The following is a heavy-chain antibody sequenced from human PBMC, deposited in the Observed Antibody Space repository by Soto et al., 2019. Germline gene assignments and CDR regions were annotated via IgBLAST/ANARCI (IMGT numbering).Heavy chain of an antibody. CDR1: GGSISSSSYY. J-gene: IGHJ1*01. CDR2: IYYSGST. D-gene: IGHD6-6*01. Sequence: SEMSLTCTVSGGSISSSSYYWGWIRQPPGKGLEWIGSIYYSGSTYYNPSLKSRVTISVDTSKNQFSLKLSSVTAADTAVYYCARLNYSSSSEYFQHWGQGTLVTVSS. V-gene: IGHV4-39*01. CDR3: ARLNYSSSSEYFQH.